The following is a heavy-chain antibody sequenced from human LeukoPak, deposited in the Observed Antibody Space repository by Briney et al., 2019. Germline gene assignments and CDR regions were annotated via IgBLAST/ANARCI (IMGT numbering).Heavy chain of an antibody. D-gene: IGHD6-13*01. J-gene: IGHJ4*02. CDR1: GFTFRSYG. CDR2: IWYDGSNK. CDR3: ARSWDSSSFDY. V-gene: IGHV3-33*01. Sequence: GGSLRLSCAASGFTFRSYGMHWVRQAPGKGLEWVAVIWYDGSNKYYADSVKGRFTISRDNSKNTLYLQMNSLRAEDTAVYYCARSWDSSSFDYWGQGTLVTVSS.